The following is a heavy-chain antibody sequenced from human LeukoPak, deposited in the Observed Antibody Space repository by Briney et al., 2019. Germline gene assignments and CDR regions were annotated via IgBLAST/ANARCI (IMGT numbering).Heavy chain of an antibody. CDR2: IYTSGST. Sequence: SETLSPTCTVSGGSISSYYWSWIRQPAGKGLEWIGRIYTSGSTNYNPSLKSRVTMSVDTSKNQFSLKLSSVTAADTAVYYCARENYDFWSGYYTSWFDPWGQGTLVTVSS. CDR3: ARENYDFWSGYYTSWFDP. CDR1: GGSISSYY. J-gene: IGHJ5*02. D-gene: IGHD3-3*01. V-gene: IGHV4-4*07.